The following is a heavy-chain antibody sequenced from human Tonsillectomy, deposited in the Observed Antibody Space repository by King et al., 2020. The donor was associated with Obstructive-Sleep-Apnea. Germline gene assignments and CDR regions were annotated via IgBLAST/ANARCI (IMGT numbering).Heavy chain of an antibody. D-gene: IGHD2-15*01. CDR2: MNPISGDT. V-gene: IGHV1-8*01. J-gene: IGHJ4*02. CDR3: AREPCSGGSCYSGLDY. CDR1: GYTFTTYH. Sequence: VQLVESGAEVKKPGASVRVSCKASGYTFTTYHIHWVRQATGQGLEWMGWMNPISGDTGFAQKFQGRVTLTRDTSISTAYMDLSTLRSEDTAIYYCAREPCSGGSCYSGLDYGGQGTRITVSS.